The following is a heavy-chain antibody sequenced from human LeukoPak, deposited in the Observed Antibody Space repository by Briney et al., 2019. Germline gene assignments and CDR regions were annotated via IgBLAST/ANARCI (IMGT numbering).Heavy chain of an antibody. CDR1: GITLSVYW. J-gene: IGHJ4*02. CDR3: ARSGFGYFDY. D-gene: IGHD3-16*01. V-gene: IGHV3-7*01. Sequence: PGGSLRLSCAASGITLSVYWMSWVRQAPGKGLEWVANIKQDGSEKYYRDSVQGRFTISRDNAKNSLYLQMNSLRAEDTAVYYCARSGFGYFDYWGQGSLVTVSS. CDR2: IKQDGSEK.